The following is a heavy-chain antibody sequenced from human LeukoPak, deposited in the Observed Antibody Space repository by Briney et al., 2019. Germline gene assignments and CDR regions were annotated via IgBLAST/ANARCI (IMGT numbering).Heavy chain of an antibody. D-gene: IGHD3-22*01. CDR1: GYSFTSYW. CDR3: ARRVKEYYDSSGYYFQIDYDAFDI. Sequence: GESLKISCKGSGYSFTSYWIGWVRQMPGKGLEWMGIIYPGDSDTRYSPSFQGQVTISADKSISTAYLQWSSLKASDTAMYYCARRVKEYYDSSGYYFQIDYDAFDIWGQGTMVTVSS. CDR2: IYPGDSDT. J-gene: IGHJ3*02. V-gene: IGHV5-51*01.